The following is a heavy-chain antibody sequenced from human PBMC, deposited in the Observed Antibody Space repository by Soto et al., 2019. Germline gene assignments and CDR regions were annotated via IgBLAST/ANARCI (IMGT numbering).Heavy chain of an antibody. V-gene: IGHV3-7*04. J-gene: IGHJ4*02. CDR3: ARGLLIFYFDS. CDR1: GFTFSTYW. D-gene: IGHD3-22*01. CDR2: IKQDGSEK. Sequence: GGSLRLSCAASGFTFSTYWMNWVRQAPGKGLEWVATIKQDGSEKYYVDSVKGRFTISRDNAKNSLYLQMNSLRAEDTAVYYCARGLLIFYFDSWGQGTLVTVSS.